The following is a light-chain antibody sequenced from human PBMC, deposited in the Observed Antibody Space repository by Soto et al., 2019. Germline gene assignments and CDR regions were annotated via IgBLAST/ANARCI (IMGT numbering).Light chain of an antibody. CDR1: SSDVGAYNY. J-gene: IGLJ2*01. CDR2: EVN. V-gene: IGLV2-8*01. CDR3: SSYVGNNNLV. Sequence: QSALTQPPSASGSPGQSVTISCTGTSSDVGAYNYVPWYQQHPGKAPKLMIYEVNKRPSGVPDRFSGSKSGNTASLTVSGLQAEDEADYYCSSYVGNNNLVFGGGTKLTVL.